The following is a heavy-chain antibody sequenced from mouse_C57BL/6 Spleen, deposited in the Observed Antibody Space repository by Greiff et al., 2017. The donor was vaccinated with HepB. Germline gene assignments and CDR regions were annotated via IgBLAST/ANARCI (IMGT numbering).Heavy chain of an antibody. V-gene: IGHV5-4*03. Sequence: DVMLVESGGGLVKPGGSLKLSCAASGFTFSSYAMSWVRQTPEKRLEWVATISDGGSYTYYPDNVKGRFTISRDNAKNNLYLQMSHLKSEDTAMYYCARGDYGSSYGYFDVWGTGTTVTVSS. CDR2: ISDGGSYT. CDR3: ARGDYGSSYGYFDV. D-gene: IGHD1-1*01. J-gene: IGHJ1*03. CDR1: GFTFSSYA.